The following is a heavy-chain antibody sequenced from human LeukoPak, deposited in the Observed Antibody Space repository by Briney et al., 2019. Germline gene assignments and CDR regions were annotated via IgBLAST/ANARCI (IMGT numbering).Heavy chain of an antibody. Sequence: SETLSLTCTVSGGSISSYYWSWIRQPPGKGLGWIGYIYYSGSTNYNPSLKSRVTISVDTSKNQFSLKLSSATAADTAMYYCARQAYTDFWNAFPFDPWGQGTLVTVSS. J-gene: IGHJ5*02. CDR3: ARQAYTDFWNAFPFDP. CDR2: IYYSGST. D-gene: IGHD3-3*01. V-gene: IGHV4-59*08. CDR1: GGSISSYY.